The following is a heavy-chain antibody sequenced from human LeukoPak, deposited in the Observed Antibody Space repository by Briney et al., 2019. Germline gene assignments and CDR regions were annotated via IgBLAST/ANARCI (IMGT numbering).Heavy chain of an antibody. Sequence: ASVKVSCTTSGYTFGAYYVHWVRQAPGQGLEWMGRIIPILGIANYAQKFQGRVTITADKSTSTAYMELSSLRSEDTAVYYCAGLYSSFSPYYFDYWGQGTLVTVSS. D-gene: IGHD6-6*01. CDR2: IIPILGIA. V-gene: IGHV1-69*02. CDR1: GYTFGAYY. CDR3: AGLYSSFSPYYFDY. J-gene: IGHJ4*02.